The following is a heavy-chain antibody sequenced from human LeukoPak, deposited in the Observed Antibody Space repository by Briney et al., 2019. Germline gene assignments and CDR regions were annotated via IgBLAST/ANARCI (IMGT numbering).Heavy chain of an antibody. D-gene: IGHD3-10*01. Sequence: SQTLSLTCAISGDSVSSNSAAWNWIRQSPSRGLEWLGRTHYRSKWYNDYAVSVKSRITINPDTSKNQFSLKLTSVTAADTAVYYCARVEEGYGSGRRENFYYYYMDVWGKGTTVTISS. CDR3: ARVEEGYGSGRRENFYYYYMDV. CDR2: THYRSKWYN. CDR1: GDSVSSNSAA. V-gene: IGHV6-1*01. J-gene: IGHJ6*03.